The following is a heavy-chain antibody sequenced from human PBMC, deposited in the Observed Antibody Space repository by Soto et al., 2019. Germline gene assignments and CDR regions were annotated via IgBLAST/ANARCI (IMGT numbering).Heavy chain of an antibody. Sequence: GASVKVSCKASGYTFTSYGISWVRQAPGQGLDWMGWISAYNGNTKYAQDLQGRVTMTTDTSTSTAYMELRSLRSDDTAMYYCARFSGGSYNTYYFYYGMDVWGQGTLVTVS. J-gene: IGHJ6*02. CDR2: ISAYNGNT. V-gene: IGHV1-18*04. CDR3: ARFSGGSYNTYYFYYGMDV. D-gene: IGHD2-15*01. CDR1: GYTFTSYG.